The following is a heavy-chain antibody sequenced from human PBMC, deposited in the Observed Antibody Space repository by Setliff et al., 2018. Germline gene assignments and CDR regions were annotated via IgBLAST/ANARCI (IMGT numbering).Heavy chain of an antibody. CDR2: TIPMFGSA. CDR1: GGTFRSYG. D-gene: IGHD5-12*01. V-gene: IGHV1-69*05. J-gene: IGHJ6*03. CDR3: AREGVDIRSSTDYRYYMDV. Sequence: SVKVSCKASGGTFRSYGISWVRQAPGQGLEWMGGTIPMFGSANYAQKFQGRVTIITDEFTGTAYMELSSLRTEDTAVYYCAREGVDIRSSTDYRYYMDVWGKGTTVTVSS.